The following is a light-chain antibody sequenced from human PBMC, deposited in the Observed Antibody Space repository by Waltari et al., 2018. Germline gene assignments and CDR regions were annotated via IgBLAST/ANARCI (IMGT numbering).Light chain of an antibody. CDR3: MIWHNSAVV. CDR2: YKSDSDK. J-gene: IGLJ2*01. CDR1: SGINVASSR. Sequence: QAVLTQPSSLSASPGASASLTCTLHSGINVASSRIYWFPHKPGSPPQFHLMYKSDSDKRQGSGVPSRFSGSKDASANAGILLISGLQSVDEADYYCMIWHNSAVVFGGGTKLTVL. V-gene: IGLV5-45*02.